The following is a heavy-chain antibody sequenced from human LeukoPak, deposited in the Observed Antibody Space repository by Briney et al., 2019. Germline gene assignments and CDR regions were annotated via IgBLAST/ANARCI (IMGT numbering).Heavy chain of an antibody. D-gene: IGHD3-9*01. CDR2: ISSGSSYF. V-gene: IGHV3-21*01. Sequence: GGYLRLSCAASGFTVSSYSMNWLRQAPGMGLEWVSSISSGSSYFYYGDSVKGRFTVSRDNAKHSLYLQMNSLRAEDTAVYYCVRDAKQYYDILTGYYNDAFDVWGQGTMVTVSS. CDR1: GFTVSSYS. J-gene: IGHJ3*01. CDR3: VRDAKQYYDILTGYYNDAFDV.